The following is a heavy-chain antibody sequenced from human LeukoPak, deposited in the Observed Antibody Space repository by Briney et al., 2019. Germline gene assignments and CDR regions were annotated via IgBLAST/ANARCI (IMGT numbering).Heavy chain of an antibody. CDR2: IYYSGST. D-gene: IGHD2-15*01. CDR3: ARARRDCSGGSCYFSRVYYYYMDV. CDR1: GGSISSYY. V-gene: IGHV4-59*01. J-gene: IGHJ6*03. Sequence: SETLSLTCTVSGGSISSYYWSWIRQPPGKGLEWIGYIYYSGSTNYNPSLKSRVTISVDTSKNQFSLKLSSVTAADTAVYYCARARRDCSGGSCYFSRVYYYYMDVWGKGTTVTISS.